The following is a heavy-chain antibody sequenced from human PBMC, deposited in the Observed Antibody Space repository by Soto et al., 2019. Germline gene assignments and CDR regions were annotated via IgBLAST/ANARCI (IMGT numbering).Heavy chain of an antibody. CDR3: ARLKGQQPDY. V-gene: IGHV1-18*01. D-gene: IGHD6-13*01. Sequence: ASVKVSCKASGGTFSSYAISWVRQAPGQGLEWMGWISAYNGNTNYAQKLQGRVTMTTDTSTSTAYMELRSLRSDDTAVYYCARLKGQQPDYWGQGTLVTVSS. CDR1: GGTFSSYA. CDR2: ISAYNGNT. J-gene: IGHJ4*02.